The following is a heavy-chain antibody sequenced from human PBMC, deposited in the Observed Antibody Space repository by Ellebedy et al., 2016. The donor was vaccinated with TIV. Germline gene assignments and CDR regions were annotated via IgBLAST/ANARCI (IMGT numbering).Heavy chain of an antibody. CDR3: ARDQGWTGGATTRFDY. V-gene: IGHV3-7*01. CDR2: IKQEGYEE. D-gene: IGHD1-1*01. J-gene: IGHJ4*02. Sequence: PGGSLRLSCVGSGFSFSSYWMSWVRQAPGKGLEWVASIKQEGYEEDYVESVEGRFTISRDNAKSSLYLQMTSLRDADTAVYYCARDQGWTGGATTRFDYWGQGTLVTVSS. CDR1: GFSFSSYW.